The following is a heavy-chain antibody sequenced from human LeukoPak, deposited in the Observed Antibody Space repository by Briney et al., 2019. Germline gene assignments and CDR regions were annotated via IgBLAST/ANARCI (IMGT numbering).Heavy chain of an antibody. CDR1: GFTFSSYA. J-gene: IGHJ6*02. D-gene: IGHD6-19*01. CDR3: ARDPYSSGWSPYYYYGMDV. V-gene: IGHV3-64*01. Sequence: GGSLRLSCAASGFTFSSYAMHWVRQAPGKGLEYVSAISSNGGSTYYANSVKGRFTISRDNSKNTLYLQMGSLRAEDMAVNYCARDPYSSGWSPYYYYGMDVWGQGTTVTVSS. CDR2: ISSNGGST.